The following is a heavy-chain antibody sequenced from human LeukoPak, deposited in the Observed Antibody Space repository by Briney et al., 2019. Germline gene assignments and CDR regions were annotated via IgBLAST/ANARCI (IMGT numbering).Heavy chain of an antibody. D-gene: IGHD2-8*01. CDR3: ARDLPSIVLMVYAGEYYYMDV. CDR1: GYTFTSYG. CDR2: ISAYNGNT. J-gene: IGHJ6*03. Sequence: GASVKVSCTASGYTFTSYGISWVRQAPGQGLEWMGWISAYNGNTNYAQKLQGRVTMTTDTSTSTAYMELRSLRSDDTAVYYCARDLPSIVLMVYAGEYYYMDVWGKGTTVTVSS. V-gene: IGHV1-18*01.